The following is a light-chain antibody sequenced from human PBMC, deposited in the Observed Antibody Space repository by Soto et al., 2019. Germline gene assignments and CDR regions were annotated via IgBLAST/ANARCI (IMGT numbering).Light chain of an antibody. CDR2: EVI. Sequence: QSALTQPASVSGSPGQSITISCTGSSSDIGSYNFVSWYQQHPGKAPRLMISEVINRPSGVSTRFSGSKSGNTASRTISGLQAEDEADYYCSSYAGRKTWVFGGGTKVTVL. CDR3: SSYAGRKTWV. CDR1: SSDIGSYNF. J-gene: IGLJ2*01. V-gene: IGLV2-23*02.